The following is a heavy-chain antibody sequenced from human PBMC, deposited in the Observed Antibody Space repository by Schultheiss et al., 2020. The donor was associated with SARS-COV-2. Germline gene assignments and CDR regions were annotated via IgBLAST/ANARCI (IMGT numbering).Heavy chain of an antibody. CDR3: ARVYSYDDNWFDP. V-gene: IGHV1-8*02. D-gene: IGHD5-18*01. Sequence: ASVKVSCKASGYTFTSYDINWVRQATGQGLEWMGRINPNSGGTKYTQKFQGRVTMTRNTSISTAYMELSSLRSEDTAVYYCARVYSYDDNWFDPWGQGTLVTVSS. CDR1: GYTFTSYD. J-gene: IGHJ5*02. CDR2: INPNSGGT.